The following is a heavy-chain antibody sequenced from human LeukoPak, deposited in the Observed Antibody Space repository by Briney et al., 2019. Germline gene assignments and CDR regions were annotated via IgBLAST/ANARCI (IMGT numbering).Heavy chain of an antibody. CDR1: GFPFSSYG. Sequence: GGSLRLSCAAPGFPFSSYGMHWVRQAPGKGLERVAFIRYDGSNKYYADSVKGRFTISRDNSKNTLYLQMNSLRAEDTAVYYCAKEPDLWFGEYYFDYWGQGTLVTVSS. J-gene: IGHJ4*02. CDR3: AKEPDLWFGEYYFDY. CDR2: IRYDGSNK. V-gene: IGHV3-30*02. D-gene: IGHD3-10*01.